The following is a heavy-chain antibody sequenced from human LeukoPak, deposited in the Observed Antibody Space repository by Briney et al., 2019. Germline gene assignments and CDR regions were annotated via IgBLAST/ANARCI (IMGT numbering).Heavy chain of an antibody. CDR2: IYPGDSDT. Sequence: GESLKISCTGSGYSFTTYFIGWVRQMPGKGLEWMGIIYPGDSDTRYGPSFQGQVTISADISTAYPQWSSLKASDTAMYYCARYEVDGPRHYFDYWGQGTLVTVSS. D-gene: IGHD1-26*01. V-gene: IGHV5-51*01. CDR1: GYSFTTYF. CDR3: ARYEVDGPRHYFDY. J-gene: IGHJ4*02.